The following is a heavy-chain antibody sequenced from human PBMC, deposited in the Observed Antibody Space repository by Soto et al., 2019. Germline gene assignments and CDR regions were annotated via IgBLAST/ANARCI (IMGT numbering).Heavy chain of an antibody. CDR2: IIPLFDAT. CDR3: ARDRSSSWYNGTFDFDS. Sequence: QVQLVQSGAEVRKPGSSVKVFCKASGGTFTTYDISWVRQAPGQGLEWMGGIIPLFDATKYAQKFQGRVTITADKSTGTAYMELSSLRSEDTAMYYCARDRSSSWYNGTFDFDSWGQGTLVTVSS. D-gene: IGHD6-19*01. V-gene: IGHV1-69*06. J-gene: IGHJ4*02. CDR1: GGTFTTYD.